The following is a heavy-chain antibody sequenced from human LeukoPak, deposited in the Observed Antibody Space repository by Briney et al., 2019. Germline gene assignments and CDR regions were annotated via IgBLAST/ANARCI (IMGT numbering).Heavy chain of an antibody. V-gene: IGHV4-59*12. Sequence: PSETLSLTCTVSGGSISSSYWGWIRQPPGEGLEWIGFIYFSGNTNYNPSLKSRVTISVDKSKDQFSLQLTSVTAADTAVYYCARGDTSGYPDKWGQGSLVTVSS. D-gene: IGHD3-22*01. CDR2: IYFSGNT. J-gene: IGHJ4*02. CDR3: ARGDTSGYPDK. CDR1: GGSISSSY.